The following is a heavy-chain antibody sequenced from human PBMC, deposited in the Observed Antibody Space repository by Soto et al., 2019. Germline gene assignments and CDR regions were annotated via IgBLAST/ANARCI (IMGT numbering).Heavy chain of an antibody. Sequence: GGSLRLSCAGTGFNFGIYVMNWVRHAPGKGLEWVSGLSGSGKTTYYTDSVTGRFTISRDHSRNILYLQMSSLRADDSAIYYCAKKAVPDASINYYGMDVWGQVTTVTVSS. D-gene: IGHD2-2*01. CDR3: AKKAVPDASINYYGMDV. J-gene: IGHJ6*02. V-gene: IGHV3-23*01. CDR2: LSGSGKTT. CDR1: GFNFGIYV.